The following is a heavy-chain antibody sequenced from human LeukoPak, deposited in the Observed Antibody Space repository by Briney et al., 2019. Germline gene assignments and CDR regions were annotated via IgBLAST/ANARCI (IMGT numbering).Heavy chain of an antibody. V-gene: IGHV3-33*01. CDR2: IWYDGSNK. D-gene: IGHD2-8*01. CDR3: ASNGLATYYYYYMDV. J-gene: IGHJ6*03. CDR1: GFTFSSYG. Sequence: TGGSLRLSCAASGFTFSSYGMHWVRQAPGKGLEWVAVIWYDGSNKYYADSVKGRFTISRDNSKNTLYLQMNSLRAEDTAVYYCASNGLATYYYYYMDVWGKGTTVTVSS.